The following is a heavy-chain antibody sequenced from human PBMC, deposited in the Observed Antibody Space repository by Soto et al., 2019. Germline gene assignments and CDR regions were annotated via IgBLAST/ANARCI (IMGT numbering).Heavy chain of an antibody. CDR2: VNPDGSDT. J-gene: IGHJ4*02. V-gene: IGHV3-74*01. CDR1: GFTFSSYW. D-gene: IGHD6-13*01. CDR3: ARVAVGSYYFDY. Sequence: EVQLVESGGGVVQPGGSLRLSCAASGFTFSSYWMHWVRQAPGNGLVWVSRVNPDGSDTSYADSVKGRFTISRDNAKNTLYLQMNSLRAEDTAVYYCARVAVGSYYFDYWGQGTLLTVSS.